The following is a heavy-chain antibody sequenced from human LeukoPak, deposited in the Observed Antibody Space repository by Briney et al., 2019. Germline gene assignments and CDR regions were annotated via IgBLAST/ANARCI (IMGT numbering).Heavy chain of an antibody. D-gene: IGHD6-13*01. CDR2: IYYSGST. J-gene: IGHJ5*02. V-gene: IGHV4-39*01. CDR1: GGSISSGGYY. CDR3: ARHVRWAADLAGGYWFDP. Sequence: PSETLSLTCTVSGGSISSGGYYWSWIRQHPGKGLEWIGSIYYSGSTYYNPSLKSRVTISVDTSKNQFSLKLSSVTAADTAVYYCARHVRWAADLAGGYWFDPWGQGTLVTVSP.